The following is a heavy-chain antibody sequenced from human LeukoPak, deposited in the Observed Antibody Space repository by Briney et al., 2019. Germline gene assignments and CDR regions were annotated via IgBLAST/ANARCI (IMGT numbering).Heavy chain of an antibody. CDR2: IIPILGIA. V-gene: IGHV1-69*04. Sequence: GASVKVSCKASGGTFSSYAISWVRQAPGQGLEWMGRIIPILGIANYAQKFQGRVTITADKSTSTAYMELSSLRSEDTAVYYCARDFSGYDCRRSDTCGMDVWGQGTTVTVSS. CDR1: GGTFSSYA. J-gene: IGHJ6*02. CDR3: ARDFSGYDCRRSDTCGMDV. D-gene: IGHD5-12*01.